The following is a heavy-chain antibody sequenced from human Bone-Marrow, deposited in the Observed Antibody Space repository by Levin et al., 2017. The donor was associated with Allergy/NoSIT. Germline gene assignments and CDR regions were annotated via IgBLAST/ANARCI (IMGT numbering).Heavy chain of an antibody. CDR3: ARCLVGATPRSAFDI. V-gene: IGHV3-30*01. Sequence: GGSLRLSCAASRFTFSRYAMYWVRQAPGKGLEWAASISHDGSNKFYADSVKGRFTISRDNSKNTLSLQMNSLKIDDTAVYYCARCLVGATPRSAFDIWGQGTKVTVSS. CDR2: ISHDGSNK. J-gene: IGHJ3*02. D-gene: IGHD1-26*01. CDR1: RFTFSRYA.